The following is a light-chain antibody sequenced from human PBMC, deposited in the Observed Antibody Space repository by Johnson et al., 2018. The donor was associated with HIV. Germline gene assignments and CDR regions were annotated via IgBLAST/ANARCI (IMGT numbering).Light chain of an antibody. V-gene: IGLV1-51*02. CDR2: ENN. CDR3: GTWDSSLRTYV. J-gene: IGLJ1*01. CDR1: TSNVGNNF. Sequence: QSVLTQPPSVSAAPGQDVIISCSGSTSNVGNNFVSWYQHFPGRAPKLLIYENNKRPSGIPDRFSGSKSGTSALLGITGLQTGDEADYYCGTWDSSLRTYVFGTATKVTVL.